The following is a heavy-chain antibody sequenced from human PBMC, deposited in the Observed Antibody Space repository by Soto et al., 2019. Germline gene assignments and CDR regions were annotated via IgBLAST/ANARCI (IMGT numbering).Heavy chain of an antibody. CDR1: DGSSTRPNCF. Sequence: PSGPSSDTRGVGDGSSTRPNCFCGWISQPRGKGLESIGYMYYTGNSFYNPSIKSRVTMSVDTSKTQFSLDLSSVTAADTAMYYCARLQIYDSTAAPTPIFHPWRLRAMVTVSS. V-gene: IGHV4-39*01. J-gene: IGHJ1*01. D-gene: IGHD3-22*01. CDR3: ARLQIYDSTAAPTPIFHP. CDR2: MYYTGNS.